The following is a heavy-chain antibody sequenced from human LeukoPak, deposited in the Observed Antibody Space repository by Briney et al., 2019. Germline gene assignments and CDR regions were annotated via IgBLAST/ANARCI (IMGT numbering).Heavy chain of an antibody. CDR2: IDPSDSYT. Sequence: GESLRISCKGSGYSFTSYWISWVRQVPGKGLEWMGRIDPSDSYTNYSPSFQGRVTISADKSITTAYLQWSSLKASDTAMYYCARHIVAAGTGLLGGIDYWGQGTLVTVSS. J-gene: IGHJ4*02. CDR1: GYSFTSYW. D-gene: IGHD6-13*01. CDR3: ARHIVAAGTGLLGGIDY. V-gene: IGHV5-10-1*01.